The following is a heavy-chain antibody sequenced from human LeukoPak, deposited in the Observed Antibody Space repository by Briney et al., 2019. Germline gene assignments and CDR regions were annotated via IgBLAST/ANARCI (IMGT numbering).Heavy chain of an antibody. D-gene: IGHD3-9*01. CDR1: GGSFSGYY. CDR3: ARKPRIRYYPPPFDY. V-gene: IGHV4-34*01. CDR2: INHSGST. Sequence: PSETLSLTCAVYGGSFSGYYWSWIRQPPGKGLEWIGEINHSGSTNYNPSLKSRVTISVDTSKNQFSLKLSSVTAADTAVYYCARKPRIRYYPPPFDYWGQGTLVTVSS. J-gene: IGHJ4*02.